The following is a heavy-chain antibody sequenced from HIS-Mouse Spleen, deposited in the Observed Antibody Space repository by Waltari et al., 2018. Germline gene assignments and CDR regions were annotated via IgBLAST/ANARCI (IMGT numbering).Heavy chain of an antibody. D-gene: IGHD6-19*01. J-gene: IGHJ4*02. CDR2: IDWDDDK. Sequence: QVTLRESGPALVKPTQTLTLTCTFSGFSLSTSGMCVSWILQPPGTALEWLARIDWDDDKNYSTSLKTRLTRSRDTSKNQVVLTMTNMDPLDTATYYCARIAEGYTSGWYAFDYWGQGTLVTVSS. CDR3: ARIAEGYTSGWYAFDY. V-gene: IGHV2-70*15. CDR1: GFSLSTSGMC.